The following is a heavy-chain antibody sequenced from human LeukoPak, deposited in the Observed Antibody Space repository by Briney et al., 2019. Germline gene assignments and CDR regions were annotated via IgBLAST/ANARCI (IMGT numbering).Heavy chain of an antibody. D-gene: IGHD2-2*01. CDR1: GGSISSGDYY. Sequence: NASQTLSLTCTVSGGSISSGDYYWSWIRQPPGKGLEWIGYIYYSGSTYYNPSLKSRVTISVDTSKNQFSLKLSSVTAADTAVYYCRRADIVVVPAATHDAFDIWGQGTMVTVSS. J-gene: IGHJ3*02. CDR3: RRADIVVVPAATHDAFDI. V-gene: IGHV4-30-4*01. CDR2: IYYSGST.